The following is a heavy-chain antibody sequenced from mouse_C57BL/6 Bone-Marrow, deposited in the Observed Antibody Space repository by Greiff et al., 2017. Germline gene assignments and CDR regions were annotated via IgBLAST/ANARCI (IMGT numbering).Heavy chain of an antibody. D-gene: IGHD2-1*01. CDR2: INSDGSAI. V-gene: IGHV11-2*01. Sequence: EVKLMETGGGLVQPGGSRGLSCEGSGFTFSGFWMSWVRQTPGKTLEWSGDINSDGSAINYAPSIKDRFTIFRDNDKSTLYLQMSNVRSEDTATYFCMRLGIYYGNYYAMDYWGQGTSVTVSS. J-gene: IGHJ4*01. CDR1: GFTFSGFW. CDR3: MRLGIYYGNYYAMDY.